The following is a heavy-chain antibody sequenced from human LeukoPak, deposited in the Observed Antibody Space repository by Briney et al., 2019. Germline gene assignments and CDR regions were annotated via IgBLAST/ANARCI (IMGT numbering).Heavy chain of an antibody. CDR1: GFTFSSYA. J-gene: IGHJ4*02. V-gene: IGHV3-23*01. CDR2: ISGSGSST. D-gene: IGHD3-22*01. CDR3: AKVRYDSSGYQSPCFDY. Sequence: GGSLRLSCAASGFTFSSYAMSWVRQAPGKGLEWVSVISGSGSSTYYADSVKGRFTISRDNSKNTLYLQMNSLRAEDTAVYYCAKVRYDSSGYQSPCFDYWGQGTLVTVSS.